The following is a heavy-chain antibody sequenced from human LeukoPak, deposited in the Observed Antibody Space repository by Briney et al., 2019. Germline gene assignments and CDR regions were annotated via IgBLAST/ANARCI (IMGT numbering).Heavy chain of an antibody. D-gene: IGHD3-16*01. V-gene: IGHV4-38-2*01. J-gene: IGHJ4*02. CDR3: AGGKATFDY. CDR2: IYHSGST. Sequence: SETLSLTCAVSGYSISSGYYWGWIRQPPGKGLEWIGSIYHSGSTYYNPSLKSRVTISVDTSKNQFSLKLSSVTAADTAVYYCAGGKATFDYWGQGTLVTVSS. CDR1: GYSISSGYY.